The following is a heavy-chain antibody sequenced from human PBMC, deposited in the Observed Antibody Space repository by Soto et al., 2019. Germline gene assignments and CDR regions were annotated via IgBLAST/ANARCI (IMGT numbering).Heavy chain of an antibody. D-gene: IGHD2-15*01. Sequence: QVQLQQWGAGLLKPSETLSLTCAVYGGSFRGYYWSWIRQPPGKGLEWIGEINHSGSTNYNPSLKSRVTISVDTSKNQFSLKLSSVTAADTAVYYCARNECSGGSCSADYWGQGTLVTVSS. CDR1: GGSFRGYY. CDR2: INHSGST. V-gene: IGHV4-34*01. CDR3: ARNECSGGSCSADY. J-gene: IGHJ4*02.